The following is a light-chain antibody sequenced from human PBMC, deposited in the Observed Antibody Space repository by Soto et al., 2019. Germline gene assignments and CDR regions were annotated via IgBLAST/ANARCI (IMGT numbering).Light chain of an antibody. V-gene: IGKV4-1*01. CDR1: QSLLYSSNNKNY. Sequence: DIVMTQSPDSLAVSLGERATINCRSSQSLLYSSNNKNYLAWYQHKPGQPPKLLIYWASTRESGVPDRFSGSGSVTDFTLTISSLQAEDVAVYYCQKYFTNYPFGQGTSLEIK. CDR2: WAS. CDR3: QKYFTNYP. J-gene: IGKJ2*01.